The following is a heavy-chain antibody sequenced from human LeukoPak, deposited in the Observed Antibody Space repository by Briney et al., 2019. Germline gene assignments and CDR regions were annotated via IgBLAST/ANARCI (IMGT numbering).Heavy chain of an antibody. V-gene: IGHV3-48*03. CDR2: ISSSSGNTI. J-gene: IGHJ4*02. CDR1: GFTFISYE. CDR3: AREWSYYFDY. D-gene: IGHD3-10*01. Sequence: GGSLRLSCAASGFTFISYEMIWVRQAPGKGLEWISYISSSSGNTIYYADSVTGRFTISRDNAKNSLYLQMNSLRAEDTAVYYCAREWSYYFDYWGQGILVTVSS.